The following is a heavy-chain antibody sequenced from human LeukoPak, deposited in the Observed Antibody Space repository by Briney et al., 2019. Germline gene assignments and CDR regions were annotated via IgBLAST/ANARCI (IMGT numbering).Heavy chain of an antibody. Sequence: ASVKVSCKASGYTFTSYGISWVRQAPGQGLEWMGWISAYNGNTNYAQKLQGRVTMTTDTSTSTAYMELRSLRSDDTAVYYCARAQEYDILTGCDYFDYWGQGTLVTVSS. CDR1: GYTFTSYG. J-gene: IGHJ4*02. CDR2: ISAYNGNT. V-gene: IGHV1-18*01. CDR3: ARAQEYDILTGCDYFDY. D-gene: IGHD3-9*01.